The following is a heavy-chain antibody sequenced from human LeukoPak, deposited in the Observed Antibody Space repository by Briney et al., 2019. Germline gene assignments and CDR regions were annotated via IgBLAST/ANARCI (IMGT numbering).Heavy chain of an antibody. CDR3: ARQEHSSSSSEYFQH. J-gene: IGHJ1*01. Sequence: PSETLSLTCTVSGGSISSYYWSWIRQPPGKGLEWIGYIYCSGSTNYNPSLKSRVTISVDTSKNQFSLKLSSVTAADTAVYYCARQEHSSSSSEYFQHWGQGTLVTVSS. V-gene: IGHV4-59*01. CDR1: GGSISSYY. D-gene: IGHD6-6*01. CDR2: IYCSGST.